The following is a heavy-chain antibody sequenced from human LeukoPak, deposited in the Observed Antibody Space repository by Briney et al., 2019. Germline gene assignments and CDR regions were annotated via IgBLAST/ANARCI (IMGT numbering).Heavy chain of an antibody. D-gene: IGHD3-22*01. CDR3: ARDLPPAYYYDSSGYGVDY. Sequence: GRSLRLSCAASGFTFDDYAMHWVRQAPGKGLEWVSGISWNSGSIGYADSVKGRFTISRDNAKNSLYLQMNSLRAEDTAVYYCARDLPPAYYYDSSGYGVDYWGQGTLVTVSS. CDR2: ISWNSGSI. V-gene: IGHV3-9*01. CDR1: GFTFDDYA. J-gene: IGHJ4*02.